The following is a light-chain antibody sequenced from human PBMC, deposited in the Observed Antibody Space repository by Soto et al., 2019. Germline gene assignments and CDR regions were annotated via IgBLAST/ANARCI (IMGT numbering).Light chain of an antibody. Sequence: QLVLTQPPSASGTPGQRVTVSCSGSSSNIGSNFVFWYQQLPGTAPKLLIYRNNQRPSGVPDRFSGSKSGTSASLAISGLRSEDEADYYCAAWDDSLHMIFGGGTKLTVL. V-gene: IGLV1-47*01. J-gene: IGLJ2*01. CDR1: SSNIGSNF. CDR2: RNN. CDR3: AAWDDSLHMI.